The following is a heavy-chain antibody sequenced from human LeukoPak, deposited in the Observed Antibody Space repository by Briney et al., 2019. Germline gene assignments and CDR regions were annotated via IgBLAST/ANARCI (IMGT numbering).Heavy chain of an antibody. CDR3: VIPAKGYDSSGYYDY. D-gene: IGHD3-22*01. CDR2: INGNSGDT. Sequence: ASVKVSCKASGYTFTSYYMHSVRQAPGQGLEWMGWINGNSGDTGYEQKFQGRVTITRDTSISTAYMELSRLGSDDPAVYYCVIPAKGYDSSGYYDYWGQGTLVTVSS. J-gene: IGHJ4*02. V-gene: IGHV1-2*02. CDR1: GYTFTSYY.